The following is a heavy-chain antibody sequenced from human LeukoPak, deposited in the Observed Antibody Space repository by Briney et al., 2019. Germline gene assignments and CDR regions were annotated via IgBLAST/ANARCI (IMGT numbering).Heavy chain of an antibody. Sequence: PSETLSLTCTVPGGSISSYYWSWIRQPPGKGLEWIGYIYYSGSTNYNPSLKSRVTISVDTSKNQFSLKLSSVTAADTAVYYCARQRFDYYDSSGYYYGFDYWGQGTLVTVSS. J-gene: IGHJ4*02. CDR1: GGSISSYY. D-gene: IGHD3-22*01. CDR2: IYYSGST. V-gene: IGHV4-59*01. CDR3: ARQRFDYYDSSGYYYGFDY.